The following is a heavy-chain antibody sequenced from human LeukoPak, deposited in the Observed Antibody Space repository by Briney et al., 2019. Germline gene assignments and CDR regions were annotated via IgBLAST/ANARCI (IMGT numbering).Heavy chain of an antibody. D-gene: IGHD4-17*01. CDR3: AKDLTVTTNY. CDR2: IYSGGST. CDR1: GFTVSSNY. Sequence: GGSLRLSCAASGFTVSSNYMSWVRQAPGKGLEWVSVIYSGGSTYYADSVKGRFTISRDNSKNTPYLQMNSLRAEDTAVYYCAKDLTVTTNYWGQGTLVTVSS. V-gene: IGHV3-53*01. J-gene: IGHJ4*02.